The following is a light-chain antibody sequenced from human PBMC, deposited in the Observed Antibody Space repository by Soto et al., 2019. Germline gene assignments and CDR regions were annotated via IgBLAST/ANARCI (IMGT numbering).Light chain of an antibody. CDR2: EVY. J-gene: IGLJ1*01. Sequence: QSVLTQPPSASGSPGQSVTISCTGTSSDVGGYNYVSWYQHHPGKAPKLIIYEVYKRPSGVLDRFSGSKSGNTAALTVSGLQAEDEADYYCSSYVGTNSYGFGTGTKVTVL. CDR3: SSYVGTNSYG. V-gene: IGLV2-8*01. CDR1: SSDVGGYNY.